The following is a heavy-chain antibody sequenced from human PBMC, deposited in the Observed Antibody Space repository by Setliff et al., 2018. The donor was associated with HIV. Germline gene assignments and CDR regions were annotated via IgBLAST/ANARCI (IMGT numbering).Heavy chain of an antibody. V-gene: IGHV4-4*07. CDR3: ARGVAAAGMLMDV. Sequence: SETLSLTCTVSGGSISSHYWSWIRQPAGKGLEWIGRIYTSGNTNYNPSLKSRVTMSVDTSKNQFSLKLTSVSAADTAVYYCARGVAAAGMLMDVWGKGTTVTVSS. CDR1: GGSISSHY. CDR2: IYTSGNT. D-gene: IGHD6-13*01. J-gene: IGHJ6*03.